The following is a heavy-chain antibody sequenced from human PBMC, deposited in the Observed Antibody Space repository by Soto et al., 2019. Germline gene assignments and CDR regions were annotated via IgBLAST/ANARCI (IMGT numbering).Heavy chain of an antibody. CDR1: GASIRNYY. V-gene: IGHV4-4*07. D-gene: IGHD3-16*01. Sequence: QVQLQESGPGLVKPSETLSLTCSVSGASIRNYYWSWIRQPAGKGLEWIGRVYSTGTTNYNPSLSSRVTMSVDTSNNQFSLRLSSVTAADTAMYFCARDAYYDSNNWFDSWGQGTLVTVSS. CDR2: VYSTGTT. J-gene: IGHJ5*01. CDR3: ARDAYYDSNNWFDS.